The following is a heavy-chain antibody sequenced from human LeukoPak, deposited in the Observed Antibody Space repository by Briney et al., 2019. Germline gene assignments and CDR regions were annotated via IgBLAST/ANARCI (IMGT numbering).Heavy chain of an antibody. CDR3: AKSEVVAGTLIDY. Sequence: PGGSLGLSCAASGFTFSSYAMSWVRQARGKGLEWVSAISGSGGSTYYADSVKGRFTISRDNSKNTLYLQMNSLRAEDTAVYYCAKSEVVAGTLIDYWGQGTLVTVSS. J-gene: IGHJ4*02. CDR2: ISGSGGST. V-gene: IGHV3-23*01. D-gene: IGHD2-15*01. CDR1: GFTFSSYA.